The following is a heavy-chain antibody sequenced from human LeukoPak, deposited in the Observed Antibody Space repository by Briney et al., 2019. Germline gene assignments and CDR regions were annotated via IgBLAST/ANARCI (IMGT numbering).Heavy chain of an antibody. Sequence: GGSLRLSCAASGFTFSSYGMHWVRQAPGKGLEWVAFIRYDGSNKYYADSVKGRFTISRDNSKNTLYLQMNSLRAEDTAVYYCAKDGGDIVVVPAAIPLLYYYYYMDVWGKGTTVTVSS. CDR1: GFTFSSYG. CDR3: AKDGGDIVVVPAAIPLLYYYYYMDV. D-gene: IGHD2-2*02. V-gene: IGHV3-30*02. CDR2: IRYDGSNK. J-gene: IGHJ6*03.